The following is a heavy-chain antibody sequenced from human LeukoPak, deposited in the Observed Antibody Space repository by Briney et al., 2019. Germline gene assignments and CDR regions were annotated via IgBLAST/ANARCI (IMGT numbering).Heavy chain of an antibody. J-gene: IGHJ5*02. V-gene: IGHV4-59*08. CDR2: IYYSGST. CDR1: GGSISSYY. Sequence: PSETLSLTCTVSGGSISSYYWSWIRQPPGKGLEWIGYIYYSGSTNYNPSLKIRVTISVDTSKNQFSLKLSSVTAADTAVYYCARLSGREFSIPGIAAAGTTPGGWFDPWGQGTLVTVSS. D-gene: IGHD6-13*01. CDR3: ARLSGREFSIPGIAAAGTTPGGWFDP.